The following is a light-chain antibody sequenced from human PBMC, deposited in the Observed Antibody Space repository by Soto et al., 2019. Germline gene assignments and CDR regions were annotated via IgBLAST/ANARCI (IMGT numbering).Light chain of an antibody. V-gene: IGKV1-5*03. CDR3: QQYNDYSWT. J-gene: IGKJ1*01. CDR1: QSISAW. Sequence: DIQMTQSPSTLSAFVGDRVTITCRASQSISAWLAWYQQKPGKAPKLLIYKASSLERGVPSRFSGSGSGTEFPLTISSLQPDDFATYYCQQYNDYSWTFGPGTKLEIK. CDR2: KAS.